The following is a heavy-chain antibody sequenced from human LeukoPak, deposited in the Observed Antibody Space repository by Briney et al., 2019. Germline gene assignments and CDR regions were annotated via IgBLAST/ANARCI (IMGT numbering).Heavy chain of an antibody. J-gene: IGHJ4*02. Sequence: TPGGSLRLSCAASGFTFSDYSMHWVRQAPGKGLEWVSSISSGSTYKYSADSLKGRFTISRDNVKNSLYLQMNSLRAEDSAVYYCTRGPTLIGVAGTWPLDYWGQGTLVTVSS. D-gene: IGHD6-19*01. CDR2: ISSGSTYK. CDR3: TRGPTLIGVAGTWPLDY. V-gene: IGHV3-21*01. CDR1: GFTFSDYS.